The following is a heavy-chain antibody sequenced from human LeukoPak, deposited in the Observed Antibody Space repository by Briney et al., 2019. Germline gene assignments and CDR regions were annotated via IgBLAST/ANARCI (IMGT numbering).Heavy chain of an antibody. CDR2: ISYSGST. J-gene: IGHJ4*02. Sequence: PSETLSLTCTVSGGSISSGDCYWSWIRQPPGKGLEWIGYISYSGSTYYNPSLKSRVTISVDTSKNQFSLKLSSVTAADTAVYYCASTTVTTSFDYWGQGTLVTVSS. CDR1: GGSISSGDCY. D-gene: IGHD4-17*01. CDR3: ASTTVTTSFDY. V-gene: IGHV4-30-4*01.